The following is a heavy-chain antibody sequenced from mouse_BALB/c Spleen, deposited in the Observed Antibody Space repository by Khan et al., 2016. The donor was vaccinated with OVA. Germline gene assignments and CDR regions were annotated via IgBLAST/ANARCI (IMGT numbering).Heavy chain of an antibody. CDR3: ARIKKIVATYFDY. CDR2: TNPTNGRT. J-gene: IGHJ2*01. Sequence: QVQLKQSGAELVKAGASVKMSCKASGYTFTSYWMHWVKQRLGQGLEWFAETNPTNGRTYYNEKFKSKATLTVDTSSSTAYMLLSGPTFEDSAVYYCARIKKIVATYFDYWGQGTTLTVSS. V-gene: IGHV1S81*02. D-gene: IGHD1-1*01. CDR1: GYTFTSYW.